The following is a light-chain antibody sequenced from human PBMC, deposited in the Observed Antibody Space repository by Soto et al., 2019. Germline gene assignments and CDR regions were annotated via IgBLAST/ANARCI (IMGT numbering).Light chain of an antibody. Sequence: SYELTQPPSVSVSPGQTASITCSGDKLGDKYACWYQQKPGQSPVLVIYQDSKRPSGIPERFSGSNSGNTATLTISGTQAMDEADYYCQAWDSSTWRAFGGGTKLTVL. CDR2: QDS. V-gene: IGLV3-1*01. J-gene: IGLJ2*01. CDR3: QAWDSSTWRA. CDR1: KLGDKY.